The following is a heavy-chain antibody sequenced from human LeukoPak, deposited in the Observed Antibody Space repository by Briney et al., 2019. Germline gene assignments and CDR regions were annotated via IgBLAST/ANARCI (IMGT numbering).Heavy chain of an antibody. Sequence: GESLKISCKASGYSFSNYWIGWVRQMPGKGLEWMGIIYPGDSDTRYSPSFQGQVTISADKSISTAYLQWSSLKASDTAMYYCARLDTMVRGVGNWFDPWGQGTLVTVSS. V-gene: IGHV5-51*01. D-gene: IGHD3-10*01. CDR3: ARLDTMVRGVGNWFDP. CDR1: GYSFSNYW. J-gene: IGHJ5*02. CDR2: IYPGDSDT.